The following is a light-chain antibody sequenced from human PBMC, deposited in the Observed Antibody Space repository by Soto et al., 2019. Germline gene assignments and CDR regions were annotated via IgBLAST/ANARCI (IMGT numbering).Light chain of an antibody. CDR1: QSVSIN. CDR3: QQYNAWRT. J-gene: IGKJ1*01. V-gene: IGKV3-15*01. CDR2: GAS. Sequence: EVVMKQSPAALSVSPGERATLSCRASQSVSINLAWYQQKPGQAPRLLIYGASTRAIGIPARFSGSGSGTEFTLTISSLQSEDSAVYYCQQYNAWRTFGQGTKVDIK.